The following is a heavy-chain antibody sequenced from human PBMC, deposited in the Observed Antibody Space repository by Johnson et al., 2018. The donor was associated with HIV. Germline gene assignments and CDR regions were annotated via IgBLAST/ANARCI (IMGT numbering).Heavy chain of an antibody. V-gene: IGHV3-30*04. J-gene: IGHJ3*02. CDR1: GFTFSSYT. CDR2: ISFDGANT. CDR3: AKVVVVPAAIWAFDI. D-gene: IGHD2-2*01. Sequence: QEQLVESGGGVVQPGRSLRLSCAASGFTFSSYTMHWVRQAPGKGLEWVAVISFDGANTYYADSVKGRFTISRDNSKNTLYLQMNSLRAEDTAVYYCAKVVVVPAAIWAFDIWGQGTMVTVSS.